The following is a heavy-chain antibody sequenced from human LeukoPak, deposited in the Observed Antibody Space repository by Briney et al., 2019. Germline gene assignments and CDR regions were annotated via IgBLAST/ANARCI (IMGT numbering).Heavy chain of an antibody. D-gene: IGHD5-24*01. CDR1: GGSISSSSYY. J-gene: IGHJ4*02. Sequence: SETLSLTCSVSGGSISSSSYYWGWIRQPPGKGLEWIGSIYYSGSTYYNPSLKSRVTISVDTSKNQFSLKLSSVTAADTAVYYCARLEYYFDYWGQGTLVTVSS. V-gene: IGHV4-39*01. CDR2: IYYSGST. CDR3: ARLEYYFDY.